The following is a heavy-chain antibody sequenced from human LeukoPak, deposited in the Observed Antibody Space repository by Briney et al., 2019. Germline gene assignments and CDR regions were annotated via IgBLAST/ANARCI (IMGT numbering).Heavy chain of an antibody. CDR1: GGSISSYY. V-gene: IGHV4-59*01. D-gene: IGHD5-24*01. Sequence: SETLSLTCTVSGGSISSYYWSWIRQPPGKGLEWIGYIYYSGSTNYNPSLKSRVTISVDTSKNQFSLKLSSVTAADTAVYYCARTATDGAFDIWGQGTMVTVSS. CDR2: IYYSGST. CDR3: ARTATDGAFDI. J-gene: IGHJ3*02.